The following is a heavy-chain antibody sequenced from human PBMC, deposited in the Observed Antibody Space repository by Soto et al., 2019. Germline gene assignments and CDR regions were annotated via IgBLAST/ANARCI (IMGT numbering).Heavy chain of an antibody. CDR2: IYASGTT. CDR3: ARESRADLGTGEY. CDR1: GASISKYY. V-gene: IGHV4-4*07. Sequence: QVRLQESGPGLVKPSETLSLTCTVSGASISKYYWSCIRQPAGKGLECLGRIYASGTTTYNPSLRSRVTMAVDTSKNQFALNLNSVNAADTAVYYCARESRADLGTGEYGGQGTLVPVSS. J-gene: IGHJ4*02. D-gene: IGHD1-1*01.